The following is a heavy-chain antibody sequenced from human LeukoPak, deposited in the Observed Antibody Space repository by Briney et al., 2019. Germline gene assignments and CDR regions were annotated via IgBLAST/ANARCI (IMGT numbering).Heavy chain of an antibody. D-gene: IGHD1-26*01. CDR3: ARTLRYSGSHTGLLDY. J-gene: IGHJ4*02. CDR1: GFTFSSYS. Sequence: GGSLRLSCAASGFTFSSYSMSWVRQAPGKGLEWVANIKQDGSEKYYVDSVKGRFTISRDNAKNSLYLRMSSLRSEDTAVYYCARTLRYSGSHTGLLDYWGQGTLVTVSS. CDR2: IKQDGSEK. V-gene: IGHV3-7*05.